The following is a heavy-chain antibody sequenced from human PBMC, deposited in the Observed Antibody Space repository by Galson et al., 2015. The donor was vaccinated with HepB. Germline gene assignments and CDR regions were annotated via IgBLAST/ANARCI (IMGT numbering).Heavy chain of an antibody. CDR3: GRGGWYSDY. D-gene: IGHD6-19*01. Sequence: SVKVSCKASGYTFNTYAMNWVRQAPGQGLEWMGWINTNTGNPTYAQCFTGRFVFSLDTSVSTAYLQISSLKAEDTAVYYCGRGGWYSDYWGPGTLVTVSS. V-gene: IGHV7-4-1*02. CDR1: GYTFNTYA. J-gene: IGHJ4*02. CDR2: INTNTGNP.